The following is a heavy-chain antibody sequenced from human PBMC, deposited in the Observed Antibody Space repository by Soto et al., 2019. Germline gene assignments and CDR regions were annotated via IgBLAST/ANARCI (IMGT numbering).Heavy chain of an antibody. CDR1: GFTFSSYG. Sequence: QVQLVESGGGVVQPGSSLRLSCAASGFTFSSYGMHGVRQAAGKGLEWVAVIWYDGSNKYYADSVKGRFTISRDNSKNTLYLQMNSLRAEDTAVYYCARGGDTAMVTPYGMDVWGQGTTVTVSS. D-gene: IGHD5-18*01. V-gene: IGHV3-33*01. CDR2: IWYDGSNK. J-gene: IGHJ6*02. CDR3: ARGGDTAMVTPYGMDV.